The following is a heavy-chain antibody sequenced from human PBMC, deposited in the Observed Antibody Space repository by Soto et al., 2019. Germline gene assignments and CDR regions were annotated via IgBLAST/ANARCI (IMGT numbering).Heavy chain of an antibody. CDR2: ISGSGGST. CDR1: GFTFNIYG. D-gene: IGHD5-12*01. CDR3: AKREGYGVVDY. V-gene: IGHV3-23*01. Sequence: EVQLLESGGGLVQPGGSLRLSCVASGFTFNIYGMSWVRQAPGKGLEWVSGISGSGGSTYYADSVKGRFTISRDNSKDTLYLQMNSLRAEDTAVYYCAKREGYGVVDYWGPGTLVTVSS. J-gene: IGHJ4*02.